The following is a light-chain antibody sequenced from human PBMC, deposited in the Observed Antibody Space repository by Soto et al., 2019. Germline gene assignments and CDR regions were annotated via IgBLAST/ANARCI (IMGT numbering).Light chain of an antibody. CDR3: HQYDNLPPGFT. CDR1: QDISNY. CDR2: DAS. V-gene: IGKV1-33*01. J-gene: IGKJ3*01. Sequence: DIQMTQSPSSLSASVGDRVTITCQASQDISNYLNWYQQKPGKAPKLLIYDASNLETGVPSRFSGSGSGTDFTLPISSLQPEDIATYYCHQYDNLPPGFTFGPGTKVDIK.